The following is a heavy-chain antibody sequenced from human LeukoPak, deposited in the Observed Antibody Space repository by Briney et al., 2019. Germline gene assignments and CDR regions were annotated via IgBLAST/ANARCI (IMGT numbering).Heavy chain of an antibody. V-gene: IGHV1-8*03. CDR3: ARDSKIVSAMAYFDY. J-gene: IGHJ4*02. D-gene: IGHD5-18*01. CDR1: GYTFSSYD. Sequence: GASVKVSCKASGYTFSSYDINWVRQATGQGLEWMGWMNPNSGNRGYAQKFQGRVTITRNTSISTAYMELSSLRSEDTAVYYCARDSKIVSAMAYFDYWGQGTLVTVSS. CDR2: MNPNSGNR.